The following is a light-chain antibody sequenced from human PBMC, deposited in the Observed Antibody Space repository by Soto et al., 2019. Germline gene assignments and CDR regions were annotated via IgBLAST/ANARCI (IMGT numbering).Light chain of an antibody. Sequence: QSVLTQPPSASGSPGQSVAISCTGTSSDVGGYNYVSWYQQHPGKAPKLMIYEVNKRPSGVPDRFSGSKSGNTASLTVSGLQAEDDADYYSRSYAGSRNVFGNGTKVIVL. V-gene: IGLV2-8*01. CDR3: RSYAGSRNV. J-gene: IGLJ1*01. CDR2: EVN. CDR1: SSDVGGYNY.